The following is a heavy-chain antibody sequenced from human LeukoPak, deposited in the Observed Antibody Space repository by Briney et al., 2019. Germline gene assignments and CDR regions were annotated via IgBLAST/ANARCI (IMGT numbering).Heavy chain of an antibody. J-gene: IGHJ4*02. V-gene: IGHV3-53*01. Sequence: GGSLRLSCAASGFTVSSNDMSWVRQAPGKGLECISVVYSGGSTDYADSVKGRLTISRDNSKNTLYLQMNSLRAEDTALYYRAKPAKTDYADYWGQGTLVTVSS. CDR2: VYSGGST. CDR1: GFTVSSND. CDR3: AKPAKTDYADY. D-gene: IGHD1-14*01.